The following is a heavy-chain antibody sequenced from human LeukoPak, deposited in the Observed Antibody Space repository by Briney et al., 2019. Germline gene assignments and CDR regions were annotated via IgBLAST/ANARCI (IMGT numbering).Heavy chain of an antibody. Sequence: ASVKVSCKASGYTFTGYYIHWVRQAPGQGLEWMGWINPNSGGTNYAQKSQGRVTMTRDTSITTAYMELSRLRSDDTAVYYCARAEVSCSGSTCFSYWGQGTLVTVSS. J-gene: IGHJ4*02. D-gene: IGHD2-15*01. CDR3: ARAEVSCSGSTCFSY. V-gene: IGHV1-2*02. CDR2: INPNSGGT. CDR1: GYTFTGYY.